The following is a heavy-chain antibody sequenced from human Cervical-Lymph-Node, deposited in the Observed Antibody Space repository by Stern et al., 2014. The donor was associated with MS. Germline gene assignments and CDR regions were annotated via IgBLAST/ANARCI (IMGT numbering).Heavy chain of an antibody. CDR2: LSPHSGIS. D-gene: IGHD3-22*01. CDR1: GYAFTNYD. V-gene: IGHV1-8*01. CDR3: VRGPHYGSGGYSQVYFDP. Sequence: QVQLVQSGAEVKEPGASVKVSCKTSGYAFTNYDINWVRQATGQGLEWMGWLSPHSGISAYAQKFQGRVTMTRDTSTRTVYMALSTLRSDDTGVYYCVRGPHYGSGGYSQVYFDPWGQGTLVTVSS. J-gene: IGHJ5*02.